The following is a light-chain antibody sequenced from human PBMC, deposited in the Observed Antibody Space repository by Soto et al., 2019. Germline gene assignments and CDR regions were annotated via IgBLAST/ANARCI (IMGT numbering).Light chain of an antibody. CDR1: QSVSSNY. CDR3: QQYGSSPMT. J-gene: IGKJ5*01. CDR2: GAS. V-gene: IGKV3-20*01. Sequence: EIVLTQSPGTLFLSPGERATLSCRASQSVSSNYLAWYQQKPGQAPRLLIYGASSMATGIPDRFSGSGSGTDFALTISRLGPEDFAVYYCQQYGSSPMTFGQGTRLEIK.